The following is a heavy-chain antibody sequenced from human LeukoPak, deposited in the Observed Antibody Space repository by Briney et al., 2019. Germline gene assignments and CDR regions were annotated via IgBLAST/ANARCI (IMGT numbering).Heavy chain of an antibody. V-gene: IGHV4-4*07. CDR2: IYFSGST. CDR3: ARETYLIGWYFDL. CDR1: GGSISNHC. D-gene: IGHD3-16*02. Sequence: SETLSLTCNVSGGSISNHCWSWIRQPAGKGLEWIGRIYFSGSTMYNPSLKSRLAMSVDTSKNQFSLRLNSLTAADMAVYYCARETYLIGWYFDLWGRGTLVTVSS. J-gene: IGHJ2*01.